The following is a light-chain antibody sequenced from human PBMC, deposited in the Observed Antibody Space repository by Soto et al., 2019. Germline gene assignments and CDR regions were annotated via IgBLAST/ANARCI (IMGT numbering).Light chain of an antibody. J-gene: IGKJ1*01. CDR3: AQFSHFPRT. Sequence: DVVLTQTPLSSPVTPGQPASISCRSSQSLVYSDGNTYLSWFQQRPGLPPRLLIYQISNRFSGVPDKFSGSGAGTDFTLKISRVEAEDVGVYYRAQFSHFPRTFGQGTTVDIK. CDR2: QIS. V-gene: IGKV2-24*01. CDR1: QSLVYSDGNTY.